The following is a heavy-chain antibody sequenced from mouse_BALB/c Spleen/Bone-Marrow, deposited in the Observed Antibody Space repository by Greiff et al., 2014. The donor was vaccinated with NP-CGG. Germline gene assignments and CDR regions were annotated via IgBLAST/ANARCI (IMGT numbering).Heavy chain of an antibody. J-gene: IGHJ4*01. V-gene: IGHV1S56*01. CDR3: ARPKWAMDY. CDR1: GYTFTSYY. D-gene: IGHD1-3*01. CDR2: IYPGNVNT. Sequence: QVQLQQSGPELAKPGASVRISCEASGYTFTSYYIHWVKQRPGQGLEWIGWIYPGNVNTKYNEKFKVKATLTADKSSSTAYMQLSSLTSEDSAVYFCARPKWAMDYWGQGTSVTVSS.